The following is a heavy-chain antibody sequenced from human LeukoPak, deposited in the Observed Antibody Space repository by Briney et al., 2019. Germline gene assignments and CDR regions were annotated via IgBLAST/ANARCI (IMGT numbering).Heavy chain of an antibody. D-gene: IGHD4-23*01. Sequence: GGSLRLSCAASGFTFSSYSMNWVRQAPGKGLEWVSSIISSSSYIYYADSVKGRFTISRDNAKNSLYLQMNSLGAEDTAVYYCAREGDFGGDHAFDIWGQGTMVTVSS. J-gene: IGHJ3*02. CDR3: AREGDFGGDHAFDI. CDR1: GFTFSSYS. CDR2: IISSSSYI. V-gene: IGHV3-21*01.